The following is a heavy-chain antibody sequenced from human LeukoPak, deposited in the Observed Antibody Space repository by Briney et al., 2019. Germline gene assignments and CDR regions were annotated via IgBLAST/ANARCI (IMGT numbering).Heavy chain of an antibody. CDR1: GGSVSSYY. D-gene: IGHD3-3*01. Sequence: SETLSLTCSVSGGSVSSYYWSWIRQPPGKGLEWIGFFHDGGSTVYNPSFKSRVTISVDTSKNQFSLKLSSVTAADTAVYYCARAFRGIFGVFEAFDIWGQGTMVTVSS. CDR3: ARAFRGIFGVFEAFDI. V-gene: IGHV4-59*08. J-gene: IGHJ3*02. CDR2: FHDGGST.